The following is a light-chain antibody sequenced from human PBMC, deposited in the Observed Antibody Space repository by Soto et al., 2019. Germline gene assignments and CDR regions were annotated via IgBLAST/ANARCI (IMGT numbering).Light chain of an antibody. Sequence: EIVMTQSPATLSVSPGETATLSCRASQSVSYNLAWYQQKPGQGPRLLIYGAFTRATGIPARFSGSGSWTEFTLTNSSRQSEDFAGYYYQQYKNWPPLTVRGGTKGEIK. CDR2: GAF. J-gene: IGKJ4*01. V-gene: IGKV3-15*01. CDR1: QSVSYN. CDR3: QQYKNWPPLT.